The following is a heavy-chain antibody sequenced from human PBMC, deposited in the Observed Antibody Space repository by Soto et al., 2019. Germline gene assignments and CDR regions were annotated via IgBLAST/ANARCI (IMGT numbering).Heavy chain of an antibody. CDR1: GFTFSSFA. V-gene: IGHV3-23*01. Sequence: PGGSLRLSCAASGFTFSSFAMTWVRQAPGKGLEWVSGIGVSGGSTHYADSVKGRFTISRDNSKNTLYLQMSSLRDEDTAVYYCAKVTPRQDYDFWSGYYWFDYWGQGTLVTVSS. D-gene: IGHD3-3*01. CDR3: AKVTPRQDYDFWSGYYWFDY. J-gene: IGHJ4*02. CDR2: IGVSGGST.